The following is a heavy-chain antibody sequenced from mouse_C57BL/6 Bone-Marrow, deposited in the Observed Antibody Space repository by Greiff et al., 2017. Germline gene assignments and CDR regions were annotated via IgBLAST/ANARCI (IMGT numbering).Heavy chain of an antibody. V-gene: IGHV5-6*01. D-gene: IGHD4-1*01. Sequence: EVQLQESGGDLVKPGGSLKLSCAASGFTFSSYGMSWVRQTPDKRLEWVATISSGGSYTYYPDSVKGRFTISRDNAKNTLYLQMSSLKSEETAMYYCARHVTGTYFDVWGTGTTVTVSS. CDR2: ISSGGSYT. CDR1: GFTFSSYG. J-gene: IGHJ1*03. CDR3: ARHVTGTYFDV.